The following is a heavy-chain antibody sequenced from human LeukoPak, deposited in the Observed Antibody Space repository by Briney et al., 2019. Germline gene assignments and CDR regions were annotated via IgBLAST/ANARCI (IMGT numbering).Heavy chain of an antibody. Sequence: GGSLRLSCAASGFIFSDYYMSWIRQAPGKGLEWVSYISSSGSTIYYADAVHGRFTVSRDNAKYSLYLQMNSLRAENTAVYYCVRGSYGAYDYWGQGSLVTVSS. CDR2: ISSSGSTI. CDR1: GFIFSDYY. V-gene: IGHV3-11*04. J-gene: IGHJ4*02. CDR3: VRGSYGAYDY. D-gene: IGHD4-17*01.